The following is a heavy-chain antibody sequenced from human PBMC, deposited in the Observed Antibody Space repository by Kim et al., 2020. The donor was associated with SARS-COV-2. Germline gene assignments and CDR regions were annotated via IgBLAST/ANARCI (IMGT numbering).Heavy chain of an antibody. CDR1: GFDFSSHS. Sequence: GGSLRLSCEASGFDFSSHSMTWVRQTPGQGLEWVSSIDSGKTYIFSRESVKSRFTISRDNAKNSLYLQMNSLRAEDTAVYYCARDFTDSGDYSYGYWGPGNLVIVSS. CDR2: IDSGKTYI. V-gene: IGHV3-21*01. J-gene: IGHJ4*02. D-gene: IGHD4-17*01. CDR3: ARDFTDSGDYSYGY.